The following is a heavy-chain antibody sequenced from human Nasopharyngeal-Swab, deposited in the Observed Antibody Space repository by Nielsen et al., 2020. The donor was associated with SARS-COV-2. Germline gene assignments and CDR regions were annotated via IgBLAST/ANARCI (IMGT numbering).Heavy chain of an antibody. CDR2: INHSGST. D-gene: IGHD6-25*01. V-gene: IGHV4-34*01. CDR3: ATTGYSSVYYVH. Sequence: GSLRLSCAVSGGSFSGYYWGWIRRPPGKGLEWIGEINHSGSTNYNPSLESRVTLSVDTSKNQFSLNLISVTAADTAVYYCATTGYSSVYYVHWGQGVLVTVSS. J-gene: IGHJ4*02. CDR1: GGSFSGYY.